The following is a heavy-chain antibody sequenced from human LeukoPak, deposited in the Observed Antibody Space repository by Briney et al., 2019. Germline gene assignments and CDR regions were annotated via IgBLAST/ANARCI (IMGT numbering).Heavy chain of an antibody. Sequence: GASVKVSCKASGYTFTSYGISWVRQAPGQGLEWMGWISAYNGNTNYAQKLQGRVTMTTDTSTSTAYMELRSLRSDDTAVYYCARDLHGEYDILTGYYGTFDYWGQGTLVTVSS. CDR1: GYTFTSYG. CDR3: ARDLHGEYDILTGYYGTFDY. D-gene: IGHD3-9*01. J-gene: IGHJ4*02. CDR2: ISAYNGNT. V-gene: IGHV1-18*01.